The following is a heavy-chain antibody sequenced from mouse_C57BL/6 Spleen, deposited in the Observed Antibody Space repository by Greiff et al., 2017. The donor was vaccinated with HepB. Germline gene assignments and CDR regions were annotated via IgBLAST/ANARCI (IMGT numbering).Heavy chain of an antibody. D-gene: IGHD2-5*01. CDR1: GFTFSSYA. J-gene: IGHJ1*03. V-gene: IGHV5-4*01. CDR2: ISDGGSYT. Sequence: EVKLMESGGGLVKPGGSLKLSCAASGFTFSSYAMSWVRQTPEKRLEWVATISDGGSYTYYPDNVKGRFTISRDNAKNNLYLQMSHLKSEDTAMYYCARESNYRYFDVWGTGTTVTVSS. CDR3: ARESNYRYFDV.